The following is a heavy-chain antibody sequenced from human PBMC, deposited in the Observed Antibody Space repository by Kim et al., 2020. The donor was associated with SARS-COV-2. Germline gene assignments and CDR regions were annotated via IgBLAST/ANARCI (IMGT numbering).Heavy chain of an antibody. CDR3: ARSLRSTSGY. Sequence: YISYADSVNGRFTISRDNAKNSLYLQMNSLRAEDTAVYYCARSLRSTSGYWGQGTLVTVSS. V-gene: IGHV3-21*01. J-gene: IGHJ4*02. CDR2: YI.